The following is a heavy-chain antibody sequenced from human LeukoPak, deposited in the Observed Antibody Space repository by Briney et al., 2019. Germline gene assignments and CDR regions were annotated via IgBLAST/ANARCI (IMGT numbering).Heavy chain of an antibody. D-gene: IGHD2-21*02. V-gene: IGHV3-23*01. CDR3: AKHRRSSLVTTYFDA. CDR1: GFTFSTLA. J-gene: IGHJ4*02. Sequence: GGFLRLSCAASGFTFSTLAMSWVRQAPGKGLEWVSSINSRGDDTDYADSVKGRFTISRDNSKNTLYLQLNSLRLNDTAIFYCAKHRRSSLVTTYFDAWGQGILVAVSS. CDR2: INSRGDDT.